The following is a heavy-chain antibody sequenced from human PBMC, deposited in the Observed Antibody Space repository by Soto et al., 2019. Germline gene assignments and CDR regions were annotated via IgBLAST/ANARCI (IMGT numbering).Heavy chain of an antibody. D-gene: IGHD5-18*01. V-gene: IGHV3-9*01. J-gene: IGHJ4*02. CDR3: AKDGEDTAKVFDY. Sequence: EVQLVESGGGLVQPGRSLRLSCAASGFTFDDYAMHWVRQAPGKGLEWVSGISWNSGSIGYADSVKGRFTISRDKAKDSLYLQMNSLRAEDTALYYSAKDGEDTAKVFDYWGQGTLVTVSS. CDR1: GFTFDDYA. CDR2: ISWNSGSI.